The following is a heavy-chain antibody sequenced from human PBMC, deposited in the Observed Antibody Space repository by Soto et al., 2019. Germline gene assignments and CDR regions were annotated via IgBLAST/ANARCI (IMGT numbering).Heavy chain of an antibody. V-gene: IGHV1-69*01. J-gene: IGHJ6*02. Sequence: QVQLVQSGAEVKKPGSSVKVSCKASGGTFSSYPLSWVRQAPGQGLEWMGGIIPIFGTTKYAQKFQGRVTIIADESTTTAYMELSSLRSEDTAVYYCAKDSAADDYGAYGMDVWGHGTTVTVSS. CDR2: IIPIFGTT. CDR1: GGTFSSYP. CDR3: AKDSAADDYGAYGMDV. D-gene: IGHD3-10*01.